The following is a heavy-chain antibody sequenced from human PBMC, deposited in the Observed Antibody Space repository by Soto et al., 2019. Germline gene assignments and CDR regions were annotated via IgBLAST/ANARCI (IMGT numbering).Heavy chain of an antibody. V-gene: IGHV3-11*01. CDR2: ISNGGGAI. J-gene: IGHJ4*02. CDR1: GFTFSDYY. CDR3: ARRGSTVTFTY. Sequence: QVQLVESGGGLVKPGGSLRLSCAASGFTFSDYYMSWIRQAPGKGLEWISYISNGGGAISYAGSVKGRFTISRDNAKNALFLPMNNLRAEDTAVYYCARRGSTVTFTYWGQGTLVTVSS. D-gene: IGHD4-17*01.